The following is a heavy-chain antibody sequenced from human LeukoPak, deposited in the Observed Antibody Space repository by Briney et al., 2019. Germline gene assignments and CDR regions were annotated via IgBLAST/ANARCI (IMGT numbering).Heavy chain of an antibody. J-gene: IGHJ5*02. V-gene: IGHV4-34*01. CDR1: GGSFSGYY. Sequence: PSETLSLTCAVYGGSFSGYYWSWIRQPPGKGLEWIGEINHSGSTNYNPSLKSRVTISVDTSKNQFSLKLSSVTAADTAVYYCARGRSYYGSGSYQNWFDHWGQGTLVTVSS. D-gene: IGHD3-10*01. CDR2: INHSGST. CDR3: ARGRSYYGSGSYQNWFDH.